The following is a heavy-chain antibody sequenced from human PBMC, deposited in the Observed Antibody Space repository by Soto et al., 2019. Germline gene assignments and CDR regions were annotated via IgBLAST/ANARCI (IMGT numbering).Heavy chain of an antibody. CDR1: GASISGHY. V-gene: IGHV4-59*11. D-gene: IGHD2-15*01. CDR3: AGHPPTPDYCYSSDF. Sequence: QVQLQESGPGLVKPSGTLSLTCIVSGASISGHYWSWNRQPPGKGLEWIGYIHYGGSTNYNPALSRRVATSEDTSNHRLSPGPGADTATYTTAYYCAGHPPTPDYCYSSDFWGKGTLVTVSS. CDR2: IHYGGST. J-gene: IGHJ4*01.